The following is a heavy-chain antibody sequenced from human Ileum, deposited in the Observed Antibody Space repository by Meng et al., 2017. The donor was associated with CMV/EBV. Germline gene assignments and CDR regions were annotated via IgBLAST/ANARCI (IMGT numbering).Heavy chain of an antibody. J-gene: IGHJ3*02. CDR3: ARARSWELLERAFDI. CDR1: GYTFTGYY. Sequence: ASVTVSCKASGYTFTGYYMHWVRQAPGQGLEWMGWINPNSGGTNYAQKFQGRVTMTRDTSISTAYMELSRLRSDDTAVYYCARARSWELLERAFDIWGQGTMVTVSS. CDR2: INPNSGGT. V-gene: IGHV1-2*02. D-gene: IGHD1-26*01.